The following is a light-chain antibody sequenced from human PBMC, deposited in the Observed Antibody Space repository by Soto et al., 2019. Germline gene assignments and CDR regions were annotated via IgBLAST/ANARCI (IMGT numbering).Light chain of an antibody. J-gene: IGKJ1*01. CDR3: QQYNSYSEA. CDR2: KAS. V-gene: IGKV1-5*03. CDR1: QTISSW. Sequence: DIQMTQSPSTLSGSVGDIVTITCRASQTISSWLAWYQQKPGKAPKLLIYKASTLKSGVPSRFSGSGSGTEFTLTISSLQPDDFATYYCQQYNSYSEAVGHGTQVDI.